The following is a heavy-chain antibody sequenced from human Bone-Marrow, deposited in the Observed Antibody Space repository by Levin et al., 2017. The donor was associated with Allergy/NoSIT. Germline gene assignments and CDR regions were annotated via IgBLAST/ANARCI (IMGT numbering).Heavy chain of an antibody. CDR2: INPNSGGT. J-gene: IGHJ6*02. D-gene: IGHD2-2*02. CDR3: ARYPLIRIVVVPAATPLNDYGMDV. V-gene: IGHV1-2*02. Sequence: ASVKVSCKASGYTFTGYYMHWVRQAPGQGLEWMGWINPNSGGTNYAQKFQGRVTMTRDTSISTAYMELSRLRSDDTAVYYCARYPLIRIVVVPAATPLNDYGMDVWGQGTTVTVSS. CDR1: GYTFTGYY.